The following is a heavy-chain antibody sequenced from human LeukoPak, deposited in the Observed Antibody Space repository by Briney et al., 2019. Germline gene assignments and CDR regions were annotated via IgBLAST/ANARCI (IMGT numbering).Heavy chain of an antibody. D-gene: IGHD4-23*01. Sequence: GGSLRLSCAASGFTFSDYYMSWIRQAPGKGLEWVSYISSSGGSIYYADSVRGRFTISRDNAKNSLYLQMNTLRAEDTAVYYCARESTEVTPGYWGQGTLVTVSS. V-gene: IGHV3-11*04. J-gene: IGHJ4*02. CDR3: ARESTEVTPGY. CDR1: GFTFSDYY. CDR2: ISSSGGSI.